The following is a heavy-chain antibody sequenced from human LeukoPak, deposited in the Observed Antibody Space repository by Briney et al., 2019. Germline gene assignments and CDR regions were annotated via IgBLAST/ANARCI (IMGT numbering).Heavy chain of an antibody. V-gene: IGHV4-39*02. CDR2: IYYSGNT. CDR1: GGSISTNVYY. D-gene: IGHD1-26*01. CDR3: AKDKKFEAILEIVGATLDY. J-gene: IGHJ4*02. Sequence: SETLSLTCTVSGGSISTNVYYWGWIRQPPGKGLEWIGSIYYSGNTYYNPSLKSRVTISVDTSKNQFSLKLSSVTAADTAVYYCAKDKKFEAILEIVGATLDYWGQGIQVTVSS.